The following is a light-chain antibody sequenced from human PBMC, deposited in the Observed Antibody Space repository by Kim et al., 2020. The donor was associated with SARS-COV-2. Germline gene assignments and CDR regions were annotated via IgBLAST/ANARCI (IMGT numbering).Light chain of an antibody. CDR1: KNVGSR. Sequence: GESANRDGRDSKNVGSRVDWKKQKPGKDTRIISDDEAIRDDGIHDRFSGSGSGTDFNLTIGSLAPEDFAVYYCQQRGNWPPALNFGGGTKVDIK. J-gene: IGKJ4*01. V-gene: IGKV3-11*01. CDR3: QQRGNWPPALN. CDR2: DEA.